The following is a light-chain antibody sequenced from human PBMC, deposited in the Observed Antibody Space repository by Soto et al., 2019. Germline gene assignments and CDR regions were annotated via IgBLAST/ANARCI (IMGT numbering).Light chain of an antibody. CDR2: GAS. CDR3: QQYGSFTVT. CDR1: QSVSSSY. J-gene: IGKJ5*01. V-gene: IGKV3-20*01. Sequence: IVLTQSPGTLSLSPGERATLSCRASQSVSSSYLAWYQQKPGQAPRLLIYGASSRATGIPDRFSGSGSGTDFTLTISRLEPEDFAVYYCQQYGSFTVTFGQGTRLEI.